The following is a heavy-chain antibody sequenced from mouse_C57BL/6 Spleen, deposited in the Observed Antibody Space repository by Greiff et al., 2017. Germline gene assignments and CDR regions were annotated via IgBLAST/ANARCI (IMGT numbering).Heavy chain of an antibody. Sequence: EVQLQQSGAELVRPGASVKLSCTASGFNIKDYYMHWVKQRPEQGLEWIGRIDPEDGDTEYAPKFQGKATMTSDTSSNTAYLQRSSLTSEDTAVYYCTTPYSYGSSYFDYWGQGTTLTVSS. D-gene: IGHD1-1*01. CDR3: TTPYSYGSSYFDY. CDR2: IDPEDGDT. J-gene: IGHJ2*01. V-gene: IGHV14-1*01. CDR1: GFNIKDYY.